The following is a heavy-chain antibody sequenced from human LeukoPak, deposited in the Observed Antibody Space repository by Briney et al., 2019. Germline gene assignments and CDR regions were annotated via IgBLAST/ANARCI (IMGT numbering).Heavy chain of an antibody. Sequence: PGGSLRLSCAASGFTFSSYGMHWVRQAPGKGLEWVGIISFDGKTKYYADSVKGRFTMSRDNSKKTLYLQINSLRVEDTAVYYCARVTSYSRGFDYWGQGTLVTVSS. J-gene: IGHJ4*02. V-gene: IGHV3-30*19. CDR1: GFTFSSYG. D-gene: IGHD3-10*01. CDR2: ISFDGKTK. CDR3: ARVTSYSRGFDY.